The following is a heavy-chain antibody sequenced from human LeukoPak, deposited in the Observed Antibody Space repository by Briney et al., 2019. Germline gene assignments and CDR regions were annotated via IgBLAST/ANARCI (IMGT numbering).Heavy chain of an antibody. V-gene: IGHV3-30*03. CDR3: ARARNSYGLDY. CDR1: GFTFSSYG. CDR2: ISYDGSNK. Sequence: GTSLRLACAASGFTFSSYGMHWVRQAPGKGLEWVAVISYDGSNKYYADSVKGRFTISRDNAKNSLYLQMNSLRAEDTAVYYCARARNSYGLDYWGQGTLVTVSS. J-gene: IGHJ4*02. D-gene: IGHD5-18*01.